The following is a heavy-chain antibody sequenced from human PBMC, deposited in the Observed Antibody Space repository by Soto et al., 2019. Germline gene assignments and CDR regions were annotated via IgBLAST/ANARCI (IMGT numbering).Heavy chain of an antibody. CDR1: GYTFTTYT. Sequence: QVRLVQSGAEVKKPGASVKISCRASGYTFTTYTILWLRQAPGQRPEWMAWINPGTGDTKYSENLQGRVSVTRDRSANTAYKELRNLRSEDTAIYDCARKQPGHQSGGAWALHGWGQGTKVTVSS. J-gene: IGHJ3*01. CDR3: ARKQPGHQSGGAWALHG. CDR2: INPGTGDT. D-gene: IGHD6-13*01. V-gene: IGHV1-3*01.